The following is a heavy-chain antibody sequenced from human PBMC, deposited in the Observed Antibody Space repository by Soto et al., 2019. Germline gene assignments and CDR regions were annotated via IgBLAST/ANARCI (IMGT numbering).Heavy chain of an antibody. CDR1: GFTFSSYG. CDR3: ARDFKAQQQLGPYYYYGMDV. J-gene: IGHJ6*02. D-gene: IGHD6-13*01. Sequence: GGSLRLSCAASGFTFSSYGMHWVRQAPGKGLEWVAVIWYDGSNKYYADSVKGRFTISRDNSKNTLYLQMNSLRAEDTAVYYCARDFKAQQQLGPYYYYGMDVWGQGTTVTVSS. CDR2: IWYDGSNK. V-gene: IGHV3-33*01.